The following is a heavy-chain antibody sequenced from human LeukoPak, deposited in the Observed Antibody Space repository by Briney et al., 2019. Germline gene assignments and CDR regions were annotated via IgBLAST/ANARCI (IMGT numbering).Heavy chain of an antibody. V-gene: IGHV4-39*07. CDR1: GVSISSSSYY. CDR3: ARRLVDDFCFDY. CDR2: IYYSGST. J-gene: IGHJ4*02. Sequence: SETLSLTCTVSGVSISSSSYYWGWVRQPPGKGLEWIGSIYYSGSTYYNPSLKSRVTISVDTSKNQFSLKLSSVTAADTAVYYCARRLVDDFCFDYWGQGTLVTVSS. D-gene: IGHD3-3*01.